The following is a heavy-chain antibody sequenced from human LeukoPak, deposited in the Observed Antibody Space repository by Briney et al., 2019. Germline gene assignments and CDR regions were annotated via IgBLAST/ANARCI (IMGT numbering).Heavy chain of an antibody. V-gene: IGHV4-34*01. D-gene: IGHD3-10*01. CDR1: GGSFRGYY. J-gene: IGHJ4*02. Sequence: SETLSLTCAVYGGSFRGYYWSWIRQPPGKGLEWIGEINHSGSTNYNPSLKSRVTISVDTSKNQFSLKLSSVTAADTAVYYCARTPGRGYGSGSYYDRFDYWGQGTLVTVSS. CDR2: INHSGST. CDR3: ARTPGRGYGSGSYYDRFDY.